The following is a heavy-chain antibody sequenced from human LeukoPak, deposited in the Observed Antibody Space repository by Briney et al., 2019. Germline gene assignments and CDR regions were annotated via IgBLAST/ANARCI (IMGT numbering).Heavy chain of an antibody. J-gene: IGHJ4*02. D-gene: IGHD3-16*01. CDR3: AREGFSPVGFDY. V-gene: IGHV4-4*07. CDR2: IYTSGST. CDR1: GGSISSYY. Sequence: SETLSLTFTVSGGSISSYYWSWIRQPAGKGLEWIGRIYTSGSTNYDPSLKSRVTMSVDTSKNQFSLKLSSVTAADTAVYYCAREGFSPVGFDYWGQGTLVTVSS.